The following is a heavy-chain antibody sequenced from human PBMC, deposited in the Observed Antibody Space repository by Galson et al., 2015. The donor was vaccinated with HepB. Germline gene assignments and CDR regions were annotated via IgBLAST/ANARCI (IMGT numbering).Heavy chain of an antibody. D-gene: IGHD5-18*01. V-gene: IGHV1-18*01. CDR3: ARGSYDDV. CDR1: GYTFISYG. CDR2: INAYNDNT. Sequence: SVKVSCKASGYTFISYGINWVRQAPGQGLEWMGWINAYNDNTNYLQKFQGRVTMTTDTSTSTAYMELRSLRSDDTAVYYCARGSYDDVWGQGTTVTVSS. J-gene: IGHJ6*02.